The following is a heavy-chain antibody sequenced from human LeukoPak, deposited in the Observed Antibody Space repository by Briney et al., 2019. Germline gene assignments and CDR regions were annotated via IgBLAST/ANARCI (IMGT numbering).Heavy chain of an antibody. Sequence: GGSLRLSCAASGFTFSTYDMHWVRQATGKGLEWVSGINPAGDTYYPGSVKGRFTISREDAKNSFYLQMNSLSVGDTAVYYCARGDCSGGSCSSMDVWGQGATVTASS. D-gene: IGHD2-15*01. V-gene: IGHV3-13*04. CDR2: INPAGDT. CDR1: GFTFSTYD. J-gene: IGHJ6*02. CDR3: ARGDCSGGSCSSMDV.